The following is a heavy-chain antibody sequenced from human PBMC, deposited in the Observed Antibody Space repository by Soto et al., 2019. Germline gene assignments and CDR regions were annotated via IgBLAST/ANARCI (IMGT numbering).Heavy chain of an antibody. CDR1: GFTFSSCA. CDR2: ISGNGVTT. D-gene: IGHD2-8*01. CDR3: ASSHCVNGVCSVRYGMDV. J-gene: IGHJ6*02. Sequence: GGSLRLSCAASGFTFSSCAMTWVRQAPGKGLEGVSVISGNGVTTLYVDSVRGRFTISRDNSKNTLYLQMNSLRAEDTAVYYCASSHCVNGVCSVRYGMDVWGQGTMVTVSS. V-gene: IGHV3-23*01.